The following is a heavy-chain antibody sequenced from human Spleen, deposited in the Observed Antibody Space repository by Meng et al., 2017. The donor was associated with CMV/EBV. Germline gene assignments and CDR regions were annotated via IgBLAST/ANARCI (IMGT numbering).Heavy chain of an antibody. D-gene: IGHD2-2*02. CDR2: IRSKAYGGTT. CDR3: TRGGLYDAFDI. CDR1: GFTFGDYA. J-gene: IGHJ3*02. Sequence: GESLKISCTASGFTFGDYAMSWVRQAPGKGLEWVGFIRSKAYGGTTEYAASVKGRFTISRDDSKSIAYLQMNSLKTEDTAVYYCTRGGLYDAFDIWGQGTMVT. V-gene: IGHV3-49*04.